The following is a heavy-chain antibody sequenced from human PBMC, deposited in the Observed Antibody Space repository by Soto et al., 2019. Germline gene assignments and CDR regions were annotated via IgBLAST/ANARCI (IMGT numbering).Heavy chain of an antibody. CDR1: GYTFTSYG. D-gene: IGHD6-13*01. Sequence: ASVKVSCKASGYTFTSYGIHWVRQAPGQRLEWMGWINAANGDTKYSPKFQGRVTITRDTSASTAYMELSRLRSEDTAVYYCVRRHVSATGIDWFDPWGQGTLVTVSS. J-gene: IGHJ5*02. CDR2: INAANGDT. CDR3: VRRHVSATGIDWFDP. V-gene: IGHV1-3*01.